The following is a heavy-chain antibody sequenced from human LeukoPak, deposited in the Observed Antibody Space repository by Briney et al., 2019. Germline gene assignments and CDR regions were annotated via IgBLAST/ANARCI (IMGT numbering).Heavy chain of an antibody. V-gene: IGHV3-21*01. J-gene: IGHJ4*02. CDR2: ISSSSSYI. D-gene: IGHD3-10*01. Sequence: PGGSLRLSCAASGFTFSSYSMNWVRQAPGKGLEWVSSISSSSSYIYYADSVKGRFTISRDNAKNSLYLQMNSLRAEDTAVYYCARNVLLWFGESPADYWGQGTLVTVSS. CDR1: GFTFSSYS. CDR3: ARNVLLWFGESPADY.